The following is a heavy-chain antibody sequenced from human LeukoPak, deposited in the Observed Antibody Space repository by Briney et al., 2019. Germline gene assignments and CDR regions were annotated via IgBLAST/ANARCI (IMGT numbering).Heavy chain of an antibody. V-gene: IGHV3-7*03. J-gene: IGHJ6*02. CDR1: GFILSNHW. CDR3: ARSNDMDV. Sequence: GGSLRLSCAASGFILSNHWMTWVRQAPGKGPEWVANMNKDGSEEYYVDSVKGRFTIFKDTAKNSLYLQMNNLRVEDTALYYCARSNDMDVWGQGTTVVVSS. CDR2: MNKDGSEE.